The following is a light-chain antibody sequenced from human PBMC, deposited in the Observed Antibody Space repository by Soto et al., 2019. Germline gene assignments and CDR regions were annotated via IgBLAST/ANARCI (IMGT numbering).Light chain of an antibody. Sequence: QSAPTQPASVSGSPGQSITISCTGTRSDVGGYNDVCWYQQHPGQTPKLIILEVSKRPSGVSNRFSGSKSGNTASLTISGLQAEDEADYYCSSFTSSITYVFGTGTKVTVL. CDR3: SSFTSSITYV. CDR1: RSDVGGYND. J-gene: IGLJ1*01. CDR2: EVS. V-gene: IGLV2-14*01.